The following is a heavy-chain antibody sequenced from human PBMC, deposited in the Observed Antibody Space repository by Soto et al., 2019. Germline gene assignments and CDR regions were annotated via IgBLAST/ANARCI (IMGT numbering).Heavy chain of an antibody. CDR3: ARWGRGDGYNYRDY. V-gene: IGHV1-18*01. J-gene: IGHJ4*02. CDR1: GYTFYSYG. CDR2: INAFNGDT. Sequence: QVHLVQSGPELKKPGASVKVSCKTSGYTFYSYGISWVRQAPGLGLEWVGWINAFNGDTNNAEKYQGRVTMTTDTSTTTVYMEVRNLRFDDTAVYYCARWGRGDGYNYRDYWGQGTLVTVSS. D-gene: IGHD5-12*01.